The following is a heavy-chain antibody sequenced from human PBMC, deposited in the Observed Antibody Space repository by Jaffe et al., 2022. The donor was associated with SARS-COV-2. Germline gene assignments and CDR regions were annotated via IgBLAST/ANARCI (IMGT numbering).Heavy chain of an antibody. V-gene: IGHV4-59*02. CDR1: GVSVSNYF. D-gene: IGHD5-18*01. Sequence: QVQLQESGPGLVKPSETLSLTCTVSGVSVSNYFWSWIRQAPGKGLEWIGYMSYAGSARYNPSLRSRVTISVDTSKNHFSLTLSSVTAADTAVYFCARMQAGGYSHGYLEISHVDVWGQGTTITVSS. CDR2: MSYAGSA. J-gene: IGHJ6*02. CDR3: ARMQAGGYSHGYLEISHVDV.